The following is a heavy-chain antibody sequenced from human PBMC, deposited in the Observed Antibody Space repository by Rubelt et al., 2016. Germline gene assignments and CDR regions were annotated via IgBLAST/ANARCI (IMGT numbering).Heavy chain of an antibody. J-gene: IGHJ2*01. CDR2: MNADNGNP. Sequence: QVQLVQSGAEVKKPGASVKVSCKASGYTSTSYGISWVRQAPGQGLEWMGWMNADNGNPNYAQKFQGRVTMTTDTSTSTAYLDVRSLRSDDTAVYYCARARLDYYDSSGFSAYFDLWGRGTLVTVSS. D-gene: IGHD3-22*01. CDR1: GYTSTSYG. V-gene: IGHV1-18*04. CDR3: ARARLDYYDSSGFSAYFDL.